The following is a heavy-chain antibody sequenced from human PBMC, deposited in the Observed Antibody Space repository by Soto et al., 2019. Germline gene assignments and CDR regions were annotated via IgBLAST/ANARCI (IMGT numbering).Heavy chain of an antibody. Sequence: QVQLVQSGAEVKKPGSSVKVTCKASGGTFSSYTMSWVRQAPGQGREWMGRIIPILGIANYAQKFQGRVTITADKSTSTAYMELSSLRSEDTAVYYCARPRTSNCSSTSCYRVVDAFDIWGQGTMVTVSS. V-gene: IGHV1-69*02. D-gene: IGHD2-2*01. CDR3: ARPRTSNCSSTSCYRVVDAFDI. CDR2: IIPILGIA. J-gene: IGHJ3*02. CDR1: GGTFSSYT.